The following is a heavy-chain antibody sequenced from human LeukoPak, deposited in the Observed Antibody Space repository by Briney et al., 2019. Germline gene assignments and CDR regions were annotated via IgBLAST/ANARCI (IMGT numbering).Heavy chain of an antibody. D-gene: IGHD3-16*01. Sequence: GGSLRLSCAASGFTFSSYGMHWVRQAPGKGLEWVAVISYDGSNKYYADSVKGRFTISRDNSKNALYLQINSLRAEDTAVYYCAKKIGGVYAFDIWGQGTMVTVSS. CDR2: ISYDGSNK. CDR1: GFTFSSYG. J-gene: IGHJ3*02. CDR3: AKKIGGVYAFDI. V-gene: IGHV3-30*18.